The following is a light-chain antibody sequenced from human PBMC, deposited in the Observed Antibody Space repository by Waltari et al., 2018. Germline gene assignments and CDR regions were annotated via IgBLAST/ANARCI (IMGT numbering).Light chain of an antibody. V-gene: IGKV1-5*03. CDR3: QHYSIYSMT. J-gene: IGKJ5*01. CDR1: QSITNW. Sequence: DIQTTQSPATLFASVGDVVTLTCRASQSITNWLAWYQKKPGKVPKLLIYKTSTLQTGVPSRFVGSGVGTTFSLTISGLQPDDFATYYCQHYSIYSMTFGQGTRLHI. CDR2: KTS.